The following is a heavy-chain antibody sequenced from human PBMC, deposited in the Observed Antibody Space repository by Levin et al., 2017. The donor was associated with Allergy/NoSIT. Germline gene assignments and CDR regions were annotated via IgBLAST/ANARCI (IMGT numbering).Heavy chain of an antibody. D-gene: IGHD2-15*01. CDR2: IDPSDSYT. CDR1: GYSFTSYW. Sequence: GESLKISCKGSGYSFTSYWISWVRQMPGKGLEWMGRIDPSDSYTNYSPSFQGHVTISADKSISTAYLQWSSLKASDTAMYYCARQVKYCSGGSCTHRNWFDPWGQGTLVTVSS. J-gene: IGHJ5*02. V-gene: IGHV5-10-1*01. CDR3: ARQVKYCSGGSCTHRNWFDP.